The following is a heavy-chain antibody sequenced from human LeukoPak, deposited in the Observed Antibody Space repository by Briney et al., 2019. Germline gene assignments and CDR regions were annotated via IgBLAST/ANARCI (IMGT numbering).Heavy chain of an antibody. CDR3: ASITMIVVVNGREDALDI. CDR2: ISSSGSTI. D-gene: IGHD3-22*01. Sequence: GGSLRLSCAASGFTFSDYYMSWIRQAPGKGLEWVSYISSSGSTIYYADSVKGRFTISRDNAKNSLYLQMNSLRAEDTAVYYCASITMIVVVNGREDALDIWGQGTMVTVSS. CDR1: GFTFSDYY. V-gene: IGHV3-11*04. J-gene: IGHJ3*02.